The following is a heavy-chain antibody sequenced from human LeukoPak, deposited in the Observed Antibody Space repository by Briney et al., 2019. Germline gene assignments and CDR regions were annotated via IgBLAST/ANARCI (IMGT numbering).Heavy chain of an antibody. Sequence: PSETLSLTCTVSGGSISSSSYYWGWIRQPPGKGLEWIGSIYYSGSTYYNPPLKSRVTISVDTSKNQFSLKLSSVTAADTAVYYCARQGRNGEPKHNWFDPWGQGTLVTVSS. CDR1: GGSISSSSYY. J-gene: IGHJ5*02. CDR3: ARQGRNGEPKHNWFDP. V-gene: IGHV4-39*01. CDR2: IYYSGST. D-gene: IGHD1-14*01.